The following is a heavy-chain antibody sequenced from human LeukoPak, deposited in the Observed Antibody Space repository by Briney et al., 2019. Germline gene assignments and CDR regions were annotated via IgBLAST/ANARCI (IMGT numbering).Heavy chain of an antibody. CDR3: VREGELYSSSWYYFDY. CDR2: IKQDGSEK. V-gene: IGHV3-7*03. J-gene: IGHJ4*02. CDR1: GFTFSSYW. Sequence: GGSLRLSCAASGFTFSSYWMSWVRQAPGKGLEWVANIKQDGSEKYYVDSVKGRFTIPRDNAKNSLYLQMNSLRAEDTAVYYCVREGELYSSSWYYFDYWGQGTLVTVSS. D-gene: IGHD6-13*01.